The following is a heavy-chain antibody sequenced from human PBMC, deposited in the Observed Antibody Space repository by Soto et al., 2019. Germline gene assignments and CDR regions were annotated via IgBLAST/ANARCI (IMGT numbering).Heavy chain of an antibody. J-gene: IGHJ4*02. Sequence: ASVKVSCKASGYSFTSYSISWVRQAPGQGLEWMGWINVYNDRTNYAQKLQGRVTMTTDTSTSTAYMELRSLRSDDTAVYYCARDLPPVDYWGQGTLVTVSS. CDR2: INVYNDRT. V-gene: IGHV1-18*01. CDR3: ARDLPPVDY. CDR1: GYSFTSYS.